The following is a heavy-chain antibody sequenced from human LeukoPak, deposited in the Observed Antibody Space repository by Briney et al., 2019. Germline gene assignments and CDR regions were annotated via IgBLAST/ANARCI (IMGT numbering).Heavy chain of an antibody. CDR3: ATGSGHAFDI. J-gene: IGHJ3*02. V-gene: IGHV3-74*01. D-gene: IGHD2-15*01. CDR2: IHSDGSST. Sequence: QPGGFLRLSCAASGFTFSSYWMHWIRQAPGKGLVWVSRIHSDGSSTGYADSVKGRFTISRDNAKNTLYLQMNSLRAEDTAVYYCATGSGHAFDIWGQGTMVTVSS. CDR1: GFTFSSYW.